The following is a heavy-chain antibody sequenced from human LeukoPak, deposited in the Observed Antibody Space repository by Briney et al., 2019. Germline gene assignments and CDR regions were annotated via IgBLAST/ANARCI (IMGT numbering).Heavy chain of an antibody. Sequence: GGSLILSCAASGFTFSNYWMSWVRQAPGKGLEWVANIKPDGGETYYVDSVMGRFTISRDNAKNSLYLQMNSLRAEDTAVYYCARDQRYCSSSSCPWEPFDYWGQGTLVTVSS. D-gene: IGHD2-2*01. V-gene: IGHV3-7*05. J-gene: IGHJ4*02. CDR2: IKPDGGET. CDR1: GFTFSNYW. CDR3: ARDQRYCSSSSCPWEPFDY.